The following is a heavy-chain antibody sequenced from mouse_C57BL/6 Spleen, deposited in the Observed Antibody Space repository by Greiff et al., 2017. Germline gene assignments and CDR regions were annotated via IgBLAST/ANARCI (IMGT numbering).Heavy chain of an antibody. CDR1: GYAFTSYW. CDR2: IYPSDSET. CDR3: ARGSSYERYAMDY. J-gene: IGHJ4*01. D-gene: IGHD1-1*01. Sequence: QVQLQQSGAELVKPGASVKISCKASGYAFTSYWMDWVKQRPGQGLEWIGNIYPSDSETHYNQKFKDKATLTVDKSSSTAYMQLSSLTSEDSAVYYCARGSSYERYAMDYWGQGTSVTVSS. V-gene: IGHV1-61*01.